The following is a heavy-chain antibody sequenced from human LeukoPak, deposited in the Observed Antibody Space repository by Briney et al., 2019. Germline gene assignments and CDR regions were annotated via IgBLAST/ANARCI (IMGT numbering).Heavy chain of an antibody. V-gene: IGHV4-39*01. Sequence: SETLSLTCTVSGGSISSSSYHWGWIRQPPGKGLEWIGTIYSGGSTYYNSSLKSRVTISIDTSNNQFFLKLNSVTAADTAVYYCARQRGKMRYFDFVALDYWGQGTLVTVSS. J-gene: IGHJ4*02. CDR2: IYSGGST. CDR1: GGSISSSSYH. D-gene: IGHD3-9*01. CDR3: ARQRGKMRYFDFVALDY.